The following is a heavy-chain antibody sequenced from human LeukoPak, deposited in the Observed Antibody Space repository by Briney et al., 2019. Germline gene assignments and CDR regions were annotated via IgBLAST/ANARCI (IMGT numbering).Heavy chain of an antibody. J-gene: IGHJ4*02. Sequence: PGGSLRLSCAASGFTFSSYSMNWVRQAPGKGLEWVSYISSSSSTIYYADSVKGRFTISRDNAKNSLYLQMNSLRAEDTAVYYCASSLGYYYDSSGYSGYWGQGTLVTVSS. V-gene: IGHV3-48*04. CDR1: GFTFSSYS. D-gene: IGHD3-22*01. CDR2: ISSSSSTI. CDR3: ASSLGYYYDSSGYSGY.